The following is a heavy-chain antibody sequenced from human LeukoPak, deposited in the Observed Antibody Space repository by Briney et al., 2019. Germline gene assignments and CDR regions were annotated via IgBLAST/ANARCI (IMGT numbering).Heavy chain of an antibody. D-gene: IGHD2-2*01. CDR3: ARSPSNRYCSSTSCPLYFDY. CDR1: GYPISSGYY. J-gene: IGHJ4*02. Sequence: SETLSLTCAVSGYPISSGYYWGWIRQPPGKGLEWIGSIYHSGSTYYNPSLKSRVTISVDTSKNQFSLKLTSVTAADTAVYYCARSPSNRYCSSTSCPLYFDYWGQGTLVTVPS. CDR2: IYHSGST. V-gene: IGHV4-38-2*01.